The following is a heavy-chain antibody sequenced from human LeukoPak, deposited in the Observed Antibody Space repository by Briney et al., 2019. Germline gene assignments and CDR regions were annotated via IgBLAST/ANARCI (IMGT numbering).Heavy chain of an antibody. CDR3: ARHSSGSYYDAFDI. J-gene: IGHJ3*02. CDR1: GCTFTSYG. Sequence: ASVKVSCKASGCTFTSYGISWVRQAPGQGVEWMGWISAYNGNTNYAQKLQGRVTMTTDTSTSTAYMELRSLRSDDTAVYYCARHSSGSYYDAFDIWGQGTMVTVSS. CDR2: ISAYNGNT. D-gene: IGHD1-26*01. V-gene: IGHV1-18*01.